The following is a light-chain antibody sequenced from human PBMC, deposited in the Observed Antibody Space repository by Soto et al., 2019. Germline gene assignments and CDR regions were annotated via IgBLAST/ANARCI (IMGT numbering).Light chain of an antibody. CDR3: QQYNSWT. CDR1: QGISNY. Sequence: DVQMTQSPSAMSASVGDRVTIICRASQGISNYLAWFQQKPGKVPKRLIYAASNLQSGVPSRFSGSGSGTEFTLTISSLQPDDFATYYCQQYNSWTFGQGTKVDIK. V-gene: IGKV1-17*03. CDR2: AAS. J-gene: IGKJ1*01.